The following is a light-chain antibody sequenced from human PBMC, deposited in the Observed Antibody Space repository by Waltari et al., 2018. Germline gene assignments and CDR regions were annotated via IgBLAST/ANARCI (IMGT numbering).Light chain of an antibody. J-gene: IGLJ3*02. CDR1: SSNIGAGHD. CDR2: GKN. CDR3: QSFDSNVRGGVV. Sequence: QSIPTQPTSVSGAPGQRVTISCTGSSSNIGAGHDVHWYQAFPGTAPKLLIYGKNNRPSGVPDRFSGSKSGSSASLAINGLQAEDEADYYCQSFDSNVRGGVVFGGGTKVTVL. V-gene: IGLV1-40*01.